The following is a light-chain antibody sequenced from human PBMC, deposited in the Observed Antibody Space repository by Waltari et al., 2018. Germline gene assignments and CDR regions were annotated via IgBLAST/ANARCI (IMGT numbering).Light chain of an antibody. V-gene: IGLV2-14*03. CDR3: SSYTRSSALV. J-gene: IGLJ2*01. CDR1: STDVGGYTY. Sequence: QSALTQPASVSGSPGQSITISCTGTSTDVGGYTYASWYQRDPGKAPKLMIYNVTVRPSGVSNRFSGAKSGNTASLIISGLQAEDEADYFCSSYTRSSALVFGGGTKLTVL. CDR2: NVT.